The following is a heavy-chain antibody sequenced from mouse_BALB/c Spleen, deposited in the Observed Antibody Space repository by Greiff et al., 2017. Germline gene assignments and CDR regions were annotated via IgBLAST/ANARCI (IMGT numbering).Heavy chain of an antibody. CDR3: ARFGITTGYAMDY. CDR2: INPYNGGT. D-gene: IGHD2-4*01. Sequence: VEPGASMKISCKASGYSFTGYTMNWVKQSHGKNLEWIGLINPYNGGTSYNQKFKGKATLTVDKSSSTAYMELLSLTSEDSAVYYCARFGITTGYAMDYWGQGTSVTVSS. J-gene: IGHJ4*01. V-gene: IGHV1-26*01. CDR1: GYSFTGYT.